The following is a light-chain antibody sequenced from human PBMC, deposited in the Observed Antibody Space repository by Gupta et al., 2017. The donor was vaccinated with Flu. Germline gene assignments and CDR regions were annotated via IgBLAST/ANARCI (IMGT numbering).Light chain of an antibody. V-gene: IGLV1-44*01. CDR2: RNK. CDR1: SSNLGSNT. Sequence: QSVLTQPPSASGTPAQRVTISCSGSSSNLGSNTVNCYQQLPGTAPKLPIYRNKQRPSGVPDRFAGSKSGSSASLAICGLQSGDEAVYYCAAWDDRLNGYWVFGGGSELSVL. CDR3: AAWDDRLNGYWV. J-gene: IGLJ3*02.